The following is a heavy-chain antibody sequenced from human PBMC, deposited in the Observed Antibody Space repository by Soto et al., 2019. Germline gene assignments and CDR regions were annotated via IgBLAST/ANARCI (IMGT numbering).Heavy chain of an antibody. V-gene: IGHV4-34*01. CDR1: GGSFSGYY. Sequence: PSETLSLTCAVYGGSFSGYYWSWIRQPPGKGLELIGEIIHSGSTNYNPSLKSRFTISVDTSKNQFSLKLSFLTAADTAVYYCARGPRGIATHWGQGTLVTVSS. J-gene: IGHJ4*02. CDR2: IIHSGST. CDR3: ARGPRGIATH. D-gene: IGHD6-13*01.